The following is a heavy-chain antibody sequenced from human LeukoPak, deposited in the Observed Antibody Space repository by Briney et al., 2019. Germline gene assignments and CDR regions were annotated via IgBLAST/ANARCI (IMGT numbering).Heavy chain of an antibody. CDR2: IKQDGSED. V-gene: IGHV3-7*01. J-gene: IGHJ6*03. D-gene: IGHD6-13*01. CDR1: GFIFSDYA. Sequence: GVTLRLSCPASGFIFSDYAMSFVRQAPGNWRERMPNIKQDGSEDYYLDSVKGRFTISIDKANLSLHLQMNSLRAEDTAVYYCARDGLGSSCQYYFYYYMDVWGKGTTVTVSS. CDR3: ARDGLGSSCQYYFYYYMDV.